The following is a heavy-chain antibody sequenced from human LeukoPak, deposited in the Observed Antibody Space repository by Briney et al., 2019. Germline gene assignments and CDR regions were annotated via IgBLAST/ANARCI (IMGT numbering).Heavy chain of an antibody. V-gene: IGHV4-4*09. CDR3: ARKAPKKGWFDP. CDR2: THPSGNT. CDR1: GGSNNSYH. Sequence: SETLSLTCTVSGGSNNSYHWSWSRQPPGKGLEWIGYTHPSGNTNYSPSLKSRVTISIDTSRNQFSLKLSSVTAADTAVYYCARKAPKKGWFDPGGQGTLVTVSS. J-gene: IGHJ5*02.